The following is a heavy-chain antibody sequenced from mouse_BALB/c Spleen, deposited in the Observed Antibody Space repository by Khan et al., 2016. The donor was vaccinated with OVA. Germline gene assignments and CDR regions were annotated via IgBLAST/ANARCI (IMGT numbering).Heavy chain of an antibody. CDR2: IWRGGNT. D-gene: IGHD2-14*01. V-gene: IGHV2-5*01. CDR1: GFSLSNYG. Sequence: QVQLKESGPGLVQPSQSLSITCTVSGFSLSNYGVYWVRQSPGKGLEWLGVIWRGGNTDYNAAFMSRLSITKDNSKSQVFFKMNSLQADDTAIYYCAKGDYRCGKIAYWGQGTLVTVSA. J-gene: IGHJ3*01. CDR3: AKGDYRCGKIAY.